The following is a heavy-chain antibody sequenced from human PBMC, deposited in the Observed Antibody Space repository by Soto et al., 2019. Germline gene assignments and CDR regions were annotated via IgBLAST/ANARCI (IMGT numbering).Heavy chain of an antibody. V-gene: IGHV1-18*01. D-gene: IGHD3-22*01. Sequence: ASVKVSCKASGYTFTSYGISWVRQAPGQGLEWMGWINVYNGNTKYAQKVQGRVTMTTDTSTSTAYMELKSLRSEDTAVYYCARVVLVNYYDSSGYSDYWGQGTLVTVSS. CDR2: INVYNGNT. CDR3: ARVVLVNYYDSSGYSDY. CDR1: GYTFTSYG. J-gene: IGHJ4*02.